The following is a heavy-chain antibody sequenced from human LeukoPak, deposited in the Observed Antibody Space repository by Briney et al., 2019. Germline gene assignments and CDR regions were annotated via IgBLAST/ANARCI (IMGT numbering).Heavy chain of an antibody. Sequence: ASVKVSCKASGYIFTSYYIHWMRQAPGQGLEWMGTIIPSSGSTSSAQKFQGRVTMTRDTSTSTVSMELSSLRSEDTALYYCARKARFEAFDIWGQGTMLIVSS. V-gene: IGHV1-46*01. CDR1: GYIFTSYY. J-gene: IGHJ3*02. CDR2: IIPSSGST. CDR3: ARKARFEAFDI. D-gene: IGHD6-6*01.